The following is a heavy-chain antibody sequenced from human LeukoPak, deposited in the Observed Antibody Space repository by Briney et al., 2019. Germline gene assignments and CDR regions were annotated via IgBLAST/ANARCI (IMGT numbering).Heavy chain of an antibody. D-gene: IGHD3-22*01. CDR3: ARFPYYYDSSGHGDY. V-gene: IGHV4-34*01. J-gene: IGHJ4*02. CDR1: GGSFSGYY. CDR2: INHSGST. Sequence: PSETLSLTCAVYGGSFSGYYWSWIRQLPGKGLEWIGEINHSGSTNYNPSLKSRVTISVDTSKNQFSLKLSSVTAADTAVYYCARFPYYYDSSGHGDYWGQGTLVTVSS.